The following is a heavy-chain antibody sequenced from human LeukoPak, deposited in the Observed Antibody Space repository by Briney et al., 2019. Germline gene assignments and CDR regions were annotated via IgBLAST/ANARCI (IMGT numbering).Heavy chain of an antibody. CDR1: GGSISSYY. D-gene: IGHD6-19*01. CDR3: AGRRGSSGCIDY. J-gene: IGHJ4*02. CDR2: IYYSGST. Sequence: PSETLSLTCTVSGGSISSYYWSWIRQPPGKGLEWIGYIYYSGSTNYNPSLKSRVTISVDTSKNQFSLKLSSVTAADTAVYYCAGRRGSSGCIDYWGQGTLVTVSS. V-gene: IGHV4-59*08.